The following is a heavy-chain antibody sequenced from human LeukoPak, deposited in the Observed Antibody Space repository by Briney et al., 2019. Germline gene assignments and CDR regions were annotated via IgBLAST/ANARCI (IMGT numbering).Heavy chain of an antibody. CDR2: INHSGSS. J-gene: IGHJ4*02. V-gene: IGHV4-34*01. CDR3: ARFRGHLWSGYYYFDY. CDR1: GGSFSGYY. D-gene: IGHD3-3*01. Sequence: PSETLSLTCAVYGGSFSGYYWSWIRQPPGKGLEWIGEINHSGSSNYNPSLKSRVTISVDTSKNQFSLKLSSVTAADTAVYYRARFRGHLWSGYYYFDYWGQGTLVTVSS.